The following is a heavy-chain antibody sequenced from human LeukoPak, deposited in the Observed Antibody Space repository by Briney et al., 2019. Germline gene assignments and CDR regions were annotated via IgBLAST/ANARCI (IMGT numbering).Heavy chain of an antibody. CDR1: GGSISSGGYY. J-gene: IGHJ3*02. CDR3: ARDRRLGYYGSGSSDDAFDI. Sequence: SETLSLTCTVSGGSISSGGYYWSWIRQHPGKGLEWIGYIYYSGSTYYNPSLKSRVTISVDTSKNQFSLKLSSVAAADTAVYYCARDRRLGYYGSGSSDDAFDIWGQGTMVTVSS. V-gene: IGHV4-31*03. D-gene: IGHD3-10*01. CDR2: IYYSGST.